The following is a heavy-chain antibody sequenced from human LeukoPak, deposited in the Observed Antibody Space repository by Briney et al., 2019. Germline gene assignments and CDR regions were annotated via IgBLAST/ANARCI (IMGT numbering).Heavy chain of an antibody. CDR1: GGSISSSSYY. CDR3: ARRWFYP. Sequence: SETLSLTCTVSGGSISSSSYYWGWPRQPPGKGLEWIGSIYYSGSTYYNPSPKRPVPISVDTSKNQFTLKLSSVTAAGTAVYYCARRWFYPWGQGTLVTVSS. J-gene: IGHJ5*02. V-gene: IGHV4-39*06. CDR2: IYYSGST.